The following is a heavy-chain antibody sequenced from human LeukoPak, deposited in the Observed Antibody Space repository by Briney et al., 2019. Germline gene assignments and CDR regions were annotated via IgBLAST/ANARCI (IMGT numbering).Heavy chain of an antibody. Sequence: SETLSLTCAVYGESFSGYYWTWIRQPPGKGLEWIGEINHSGSTNYNPSLKSRVTISVDTSKNQFSLKLSSVTAADTAVYYCARQECSSTSCYGGMDYWGQGTLVTVSS. CDR2: INHSGST. V-gene: IGHV4-34*01. CDR3: ARQECSSTSCYGGMDY. J-gene: IGHJ4*02. CDR1: GESFSGYY. D-gene: IGHD2-2*01.